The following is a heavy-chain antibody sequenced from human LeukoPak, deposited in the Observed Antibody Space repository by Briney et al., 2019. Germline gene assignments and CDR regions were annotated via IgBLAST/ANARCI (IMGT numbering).Heavy chain of an antibody. V-gene: IGHV4-34*01. Sequence: NPSETLSLTCAVYGGSFSGYYWSWIRQPPGKGLEWIGEINHSGSTNYNPSLKSRVTISVDTSKNQFSLKLSSVTAADTAVYYCARGRRSSTSNTTNWFDPWGQGTLVTVSS. J-gene: IGHJ5*02. CDR3: ARGRRSSTSNTTNWFDP. CDR2: INHSGST. CDR1: GGSFSGYY. D-gene: IGHD2-2*01.